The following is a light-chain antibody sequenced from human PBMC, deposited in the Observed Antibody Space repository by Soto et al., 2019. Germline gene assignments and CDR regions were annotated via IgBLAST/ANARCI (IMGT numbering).Light chain of an antibody. Sequence: EIVLTQSPGTLSLSPWERATLSCRASQSVSSRSLAWYQQKPGQAPRLLISDASNRAADIPDRFSGRGSGTDFTLTISRLEPEDFAMYYCQQYGSSRTWTFGQGTKVDIK. CDR1: QSVSSRS. CDR2: DAS. V-gene: IGKV3-20*01. CDR3: QQYGSSRTWT. J-gene: IGKJ1*01.